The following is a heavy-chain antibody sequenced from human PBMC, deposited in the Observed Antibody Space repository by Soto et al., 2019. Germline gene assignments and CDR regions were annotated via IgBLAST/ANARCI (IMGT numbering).Heavy chain of an antibody. CDR1: GYTFTGYY. J-gene: IGHJ5*02. V-gene: IGHV1-2*02. D-gene: IGHD6-13*01. Sequence: ASVKVSCKASGYTFTGYYMHWVRQAPGQGLEWMGWINPNSGDTNYAQKFQGRVTMTRDTSISTAYMELSRLRSDDTAVYYCASPRVAEAATSWFDPWGQRYLVTVSS. CDR2: INPNSGDT. CDR3: ASPRVAEAATSWFDP.